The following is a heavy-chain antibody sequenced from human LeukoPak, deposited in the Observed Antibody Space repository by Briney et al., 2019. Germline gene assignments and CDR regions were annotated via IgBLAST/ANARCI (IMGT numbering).Heavy chain of an antibody. CDR2: INPDGTER. V-gene: IGHV3-7*03. J-gene: IGHJ6*02. CDR1: GFSFSTYW. D-gene: IGHD6-19*01. Sequence: QPGGSLRLSCAASGFSFSTYWMSWVRQAPGKGLEWVALINPDGTERYYVDSVKGRFTISRDNAKNSLDLQMDSLRAEDTAMYSCARDLAAVPGPRMDVWGQGTTVTVSS. CDR3: ARDLAAVPGPRMDV.